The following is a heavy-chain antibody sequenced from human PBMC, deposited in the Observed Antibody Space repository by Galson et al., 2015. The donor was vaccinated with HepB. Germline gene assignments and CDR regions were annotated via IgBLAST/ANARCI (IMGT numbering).Heavy chain of an antibody. D-gene: IGHD1-26*01. CDR2: ISNSGSKP. V-gene: IGHV3-30*03. Sequence: SLRLSCAASGFTLSDYGMHWVRQAPGKGLEWVTLISNSGSKPYYADSVKGRFNISRDNSKNTLYLQLNSLTNEDTAVYYCARGVTKSGSKSGASYWGQGTLVTVSS. CDR3: ARGVTKSGSKSGASY. CDR1: GFTLSDYG. J-gene: IGHJ4*02.